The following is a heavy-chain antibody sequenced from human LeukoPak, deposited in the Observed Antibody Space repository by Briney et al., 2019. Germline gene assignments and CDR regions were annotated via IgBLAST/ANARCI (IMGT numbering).Heavy chain of an antibody. D-gene: IGHD3-16*01. J-gene: IGHJ4*02. CDR1: GFTLRGXX. CDR3: ARGGTWAFDY. CDR2: ISSDGTGT. Sequence: PGGSLRLSRAASGFTLRGXXXXXVRPDPGKGXGCVSRISSDGTGTXXADSVKGRFTISRDNAKNTLYLQMNSLRVEDTAVYYCARGGTWAFDYWGQGALVTVSS. V-gene: IGHV3-74*01.